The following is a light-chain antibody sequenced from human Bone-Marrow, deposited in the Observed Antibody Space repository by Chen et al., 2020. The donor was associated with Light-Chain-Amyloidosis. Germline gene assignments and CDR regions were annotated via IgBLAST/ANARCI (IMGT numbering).Light chain of an antibody. CDR3: NSYTSSGTYV. V-gene: IGLV2-14*03. CDR2: DVS. Sequence: QSALTQPASVSGSPGQSITISCTGTSSDVGGYKYVSWFQQHPGKGPKLMIFDVSNRPSGVSTRFSGSKSGNTASLTISGLQAEDEAEYYCNSYTSSGTYVFGTGTKVTVL. J-gene: IGLJ1*01. CDR1: SSDVGGYKY.